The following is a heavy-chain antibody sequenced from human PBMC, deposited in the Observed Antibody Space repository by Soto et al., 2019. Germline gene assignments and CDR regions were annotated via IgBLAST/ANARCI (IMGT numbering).Heavy chain of an antibody. V-gene: IGHV4-30-4*01. D-gene: IGHD7-27*01. CDR2: IYYSGTT. J-gene: IGHJ3*02. CDR3: ARAPYRGANSRGALDM. CDR1: GDPISSGDYY. Sequence: QVQLQESGPGLVKPSQTLSLTCTVSGDPISSGDYYWSWIRQPPGKGLEWIGYIYYSGTTYYNPPLKSRVTLSVDTSKNQFSLKLSSVTAADTAVYYCARAPYRGANSRGALDMWGQGTMVTVSS.